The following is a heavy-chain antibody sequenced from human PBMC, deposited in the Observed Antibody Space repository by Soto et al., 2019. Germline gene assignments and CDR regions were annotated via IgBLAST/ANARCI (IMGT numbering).Heavy chain of an antibody. D-gene: IGHD3-9*01. CDR2: INHSGST. CDR1: GGSFSGYY. V-gene: IGHV4-34*01. CDR3: ARGYDDILTGYIKNYYYYMDV. Sequence: SETLSLTCAVYGGSFSGYYWSWIRQPPGKGLEWIGEINHSGSTNYNPSLKSRVTISVDTSKNQFSLKLSSVTAADTAVYYCARGYDDILTGYIKNYYYYMDVWGKGTTVTVSS. J-gene: IGHJ6*03.